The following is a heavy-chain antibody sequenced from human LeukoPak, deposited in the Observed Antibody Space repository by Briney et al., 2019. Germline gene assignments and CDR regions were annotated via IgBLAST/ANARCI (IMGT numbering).Heavy chain of an antibody. CDR3: ARVLGKGWFGELFGYYYMDV. J-gene: IGHJ6*03. D-gene: IGHD3-10*01. Sequence: GASVKVSCKASGYTFTNYGISWVRQAPGQGLEWMGGIIPIFGTANYAQKFQGRVTITADKSTSTAYMELSSLRSEDTAVYYCARVLGKGWFGELFGYYYMDVWGKETTVTVSS. V-gene: IGHV1-69*06. CDR2: IIPIFGTA. CDR1: GYTFTNYG.